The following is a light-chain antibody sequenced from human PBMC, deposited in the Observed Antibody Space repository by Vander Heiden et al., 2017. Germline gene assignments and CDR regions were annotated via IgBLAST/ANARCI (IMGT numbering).Light chain of an antibody. CDR1: SSDIAVYNY. Sequence: QSALPQPASVSASPGQSITISCTGSSSDIAVYNYVSWYQLHPGKAPKLLIYDVSTRPSGVSNRFSGSKSANTASLTISGLQAEDEADYYCSSYTSRVTVIFGGGTKLTVL. V-gene: IGLV2-14*01. CDR3: SSYTSRVTVI. J-gene: IGLJ2*01. CDR2: DVS.